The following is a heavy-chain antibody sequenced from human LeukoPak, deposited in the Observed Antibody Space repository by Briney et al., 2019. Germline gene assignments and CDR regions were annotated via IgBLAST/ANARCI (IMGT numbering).Heavy chain of an antibody. CDR2: INPNSGGT. J-gene: IGHJ4*02. D-gene: IGHD4-17*01. CDR1: GYTFIGYY. Sequence: ASVKVSCKASGYTFIGYYMHWVRQAPGQGLEWMGRINPNSGGTDYAQKFQGRVTMTRDTSISTAYLGFSSLRSGDTAVYYCARDWSMTTLDYWGQGTLVTVSS. CDR3: ARDWSMTTLDY. V-gene: IGHV1-2*06.